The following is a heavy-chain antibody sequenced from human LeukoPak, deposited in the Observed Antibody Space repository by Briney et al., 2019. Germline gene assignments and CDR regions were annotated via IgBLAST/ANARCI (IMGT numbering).Heavy chain of an antibody. Sequence: KSSETLSLTCTVSGGSISSSGYYWGWIRQPPGKGLEWIGRIYYSGSTYYNPSLKSRVTISVDASKNQFSLKLSSVTAADTAVYYCARHSDGGELRPFDIWGQGTMVTVSS. D-gene: IGHD2-21*01. CDR2: IYYSGST. J-gene: IGHJ3*02. CDR3: ARHSDGGELRPFDI. V-gene: IGHV4-39*01. CDR1: GGSISSSGYY.